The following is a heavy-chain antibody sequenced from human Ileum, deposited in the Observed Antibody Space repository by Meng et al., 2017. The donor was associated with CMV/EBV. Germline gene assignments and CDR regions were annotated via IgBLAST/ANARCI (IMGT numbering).Heavy chain of an antibody. Sequence: KVSCKGSGYSFSSSWIVWVRQMPGKGVEWMGIIYPGDSDARYSPSFQGQVTISADKSISTAYLQWNSLKASDTAMYYCARRSPTFYAMDVWGQGTTVTVSS. V-gene: IGHV5-51*01. CDR1: GYSFSSSW. CDR3: ARRSPTFYAMDV. CDR2: IYPGDSDA. J-gene: IGHJ6*02.